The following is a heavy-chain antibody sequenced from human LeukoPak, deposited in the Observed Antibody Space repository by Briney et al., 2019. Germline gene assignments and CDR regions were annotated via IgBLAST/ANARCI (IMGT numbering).Heavy chain of an antibody. J-gene: IGHJ4*02. Sequence: GASVKVSCKVSGYTLTELSMHWVRQAPGKGLEWMGGFDPEDGETIYAQKFQGRVTMTEDTSTDTAYMELSSLRSEDTAVYYCATRLYGSGSYHHWGQGTLVTVSS. CDR3: ATRLYGSGSYHH. CDR1: GYTLTELS. V-gene: IGHV1-24*01. CDR2: FDPEDGET. D-gene: IGHD3-10*01.